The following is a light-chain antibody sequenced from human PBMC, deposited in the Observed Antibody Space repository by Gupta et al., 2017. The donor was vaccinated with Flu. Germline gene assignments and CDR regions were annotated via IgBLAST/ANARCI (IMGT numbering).Light chain of an antibody. Sequence: QLTQSPSSMSASVGDRITITCRASHDIDHWLGWYQQKPGKPPKLLSYGASNLRGDVPSRVSGSGSGTEFSLTITSLQSEDVATYYCQQAERVPLTFGRGTKVDIK. J-gene: IGKJ4*01. V-gene: IGKV1-12*01. CDR3: QQAERVPLT. CDR1: HDIDHW. CDR2: GAS.